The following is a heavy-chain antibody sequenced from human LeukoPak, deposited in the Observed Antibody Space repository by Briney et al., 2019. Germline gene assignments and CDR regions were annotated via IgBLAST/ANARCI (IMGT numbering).Heavy chain of an antibody. J-gene: IGHJ5*02. V-gene: IGHV4-31*03. CDR1: GGSISSGGYY. CDR3: ARGYCSSTSCSYNWFDP. Sequence: PSETLSLTCTVSGGSISSGGYYWSWIRQHPGKGLEWIGYIYYSGSTYYNPSLKSRVTISVDTSKNQFSLKLSSVTAADTAVYYCARGYCSSTSCSYNWFDPWGQGTLVTVSS. CDR2: IYYSGST. D-gene: IGHD2-2*01.